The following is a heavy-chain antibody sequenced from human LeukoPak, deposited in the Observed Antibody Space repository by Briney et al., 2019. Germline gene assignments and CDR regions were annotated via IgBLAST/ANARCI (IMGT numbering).Heavy chain of an antibody. Sequence: ASVKVSCKASGYTFTSYDINWVRQATGQGLEWMGWMNPNSGNTGYAQKFQGRVTITTDESTSTAYMELSSLRSEDTAVYYCASSKEEWELRDFDYWGQGTLVTVSS. CDR1: GYTFTSYD. CDR3: ASSKEEWELRDFDY. CDR2: MNPNSGNT. D-gene: IGHD1-26*01. J-gene: IGHJ4*02. V-gene: IGHV1-8*01.